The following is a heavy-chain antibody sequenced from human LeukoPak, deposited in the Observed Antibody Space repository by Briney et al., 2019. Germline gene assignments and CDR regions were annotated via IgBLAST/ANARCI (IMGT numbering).Heavy chain of an antibody. CDR2: IYYSGST. CDR3: ARDYYGDFYFDY. D-gene: IGHD4-17*01. CDR1: GGSISSYY. J-gene: IGHJ4*02. V-gene: IGHV4-59*01. Sequence: SETLSLTCTVSGGSISSYYWSWIRQPPGKGLEWIGYIYYSGSTNYNPSLKSRVTISVDTSKNQFSLKLSSVTAADTAVYYCARDYYGDFYFDYWGQGNLVTVSS.